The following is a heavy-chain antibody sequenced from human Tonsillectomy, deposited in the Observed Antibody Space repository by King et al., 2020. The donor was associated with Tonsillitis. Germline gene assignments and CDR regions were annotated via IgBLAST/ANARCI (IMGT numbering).Heavy chain of an antibody. D-gene: IGHD4-17*01. CDR1: GFTFSNYV. V-gene: IGHV3-23*04. J-gene: IGHJ4*02. Sequence: VQLVESGGGLVQPGGSLRLSCAASGFTFSNYVMSWVRQAPGKGLEWVSAISGSGGSTYYADSVKGRFTISRDNSKNTLYLQMNSLRAEDTAVYYCAKDGMTTVTYHYFDYWGQGTLAPAPS. CDR3: AKDGMTTVTYHYFDY. CDR2: ISGSGGST.